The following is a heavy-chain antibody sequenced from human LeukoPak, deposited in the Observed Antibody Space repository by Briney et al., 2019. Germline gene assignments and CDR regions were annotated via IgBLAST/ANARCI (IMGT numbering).Heavy chain of an antibody. V-gene: IGHV1-2*06. CDR2: INPNSGGT. J-gene: IGHJ4*02. D-gene: IGHD3-22*01. Sequence: ASVKVSCKASGYTFTGYYMHWVRQAPGQGLEWMGRINPNSGGTNYAQKFQGRVTMTRDTSISTAYMELSRLRSDDTAVYYCAGIDYYDSSGYFLDDYWGQGTLVTVSS. CDR3: AGIDYYDSSGYFLDDY. CDR1: GYTFTGYY.